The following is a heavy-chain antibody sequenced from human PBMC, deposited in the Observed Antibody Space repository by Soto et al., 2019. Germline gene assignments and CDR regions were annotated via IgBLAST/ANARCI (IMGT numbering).Heavy chain of an antibody. V-gene: IGHV4-61*01. J-gene: IGHJ5*02. CDR1: GASVNSENYY. CDR2: VYYSGST. CDR3: ARGVFRFLQWFDP. Sequence: SETLSLTCTVSGASVNSENYYWSWIRQPPGKGLEWIGYVYYSGSTNYNPSLKSRATISLDTYRNQFSLKMTSMTSADTAFYYCARGVFRFLQWFDPWGQGTLVTISS. D-gene: IGHD3-3*01.